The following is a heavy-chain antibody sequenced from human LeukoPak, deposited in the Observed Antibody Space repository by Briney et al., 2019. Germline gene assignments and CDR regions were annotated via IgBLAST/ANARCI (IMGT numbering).Heavy chain of an antibody. CDR2: IYYSGST. CDR3: ARVGPPGSYYSTDAFDI. CDR1: GGSISSSGYY. V-gene: IGHV4-61*08. Sequence: PSETLSLTCTVSGGSISSSGYYWSWIRQPPGKGLEWIGYIYYSGSTNYNPSLKSRVTISVDTSKNQFSLKLSSVTAADTAVYYCARVGPPGSYYSTDAFDIWGQGTMVTVSS. J-gene: IGHJ3*02. D-gene: IGHD1-26*01.